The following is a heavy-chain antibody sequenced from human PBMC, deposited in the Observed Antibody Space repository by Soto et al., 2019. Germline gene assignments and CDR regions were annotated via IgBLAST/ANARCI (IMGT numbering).Heavy chain of an antibody. CDR3: AREAVLVPAAMSGDWFDP. V-gene: IGHV1-69*13. CDR2: IIPIFGTA. D-gene: IGHD2-2*01. J-gene: IGHJ5*02. CDR1: GGTFSSYA. Sequence: SVKVSCKASGGTFSSYAISWVRQAPGQGLEWMGGIIPIFGTANYAQKFQGRVTITADESTGTAYMELSSLRSEDTAVYYCAREAVLVPAAMSGDWFDPWGQGTLGTVS.